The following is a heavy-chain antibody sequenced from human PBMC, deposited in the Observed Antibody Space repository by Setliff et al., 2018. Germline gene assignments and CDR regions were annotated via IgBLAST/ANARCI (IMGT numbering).Heavy chain of an antibody. Sequence: RASVKVSCKASGYTFTGYYMHWVRQAPGQGLEWMGWINPNSGGTNYAQKFQGRVTMTRDTSISTAYMELNRLRSDDTAVYYCARTIVGGATRLDYWGLGTLVTVSS. CDR3: ARTIVGGATRLDY. CDR1: GYTFTGYY. D-gene: IGHD1-26*01. J-gene: IGHJ4*02. V-gene: IGHV1-2*02. CDR2: INPNSGGT.